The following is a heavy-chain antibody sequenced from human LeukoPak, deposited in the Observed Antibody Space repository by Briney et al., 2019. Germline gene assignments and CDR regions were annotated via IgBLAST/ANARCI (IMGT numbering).Heavy chain of an antibody. CDR1: GFTFSSHG. Sequence: GRSLRLSCAASGFTFSSHGMHWVRQAPGKGLEWVAVMWYDGSNEYYADSVQGRFTIFRDIPKNTLYLQMNSLRAEDTAIYYCARDSARDGYNYYFDHWGQGTLVTVSS. CDR2: MWYDGSNE. D-gene: IGHD5-24*01. J-gene: IGHJ4*02. V-gene: IGHV3-33*01. CDR3: ARDSARDGYNYYFDH.